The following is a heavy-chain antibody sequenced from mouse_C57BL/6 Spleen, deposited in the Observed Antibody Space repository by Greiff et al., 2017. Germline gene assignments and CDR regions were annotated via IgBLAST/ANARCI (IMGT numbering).Heavy chain of an antibody. J-gene: IGHJ1*03. CDR1: GYTFTSYW. CDR2: IDPSDSYT. D-gene: IGHD1-1*01. Sequence: VKLQQPGAELVKPGASVKLSCKASGYTFTSYWMQWVKQRPGQGLEWIGEIDPSDSYTNYNQKVKGKATLTVDTSSSTAYMQLSSLTSEDSAVYYCARRSYYYGSSYGYFDVWGTGTTVTVSS. CDR3: ARRSYYYGSSYGYFDV. V-gene: IGHV1-50*01.